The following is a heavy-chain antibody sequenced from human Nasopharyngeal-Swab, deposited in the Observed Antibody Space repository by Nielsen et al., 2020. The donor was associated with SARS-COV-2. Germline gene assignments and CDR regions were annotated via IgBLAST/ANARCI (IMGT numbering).Heavy chain of an antibody. D-gene: IGHD2-15*01. CDR2: IRSKGNNYAT. CDR1: GFTFSDSA. CDR3: TRCGGGCYSGRDY. Sequence: GKSLKISCAASGFTFSDSAIHWVRQASGKGLEWVGRIRSKGNNYATAYSASVKGRFIIFRDDPTNTAYLQMNSLKTEDTAMYYCTRCGGGCYSGRDYWGQGTLVTVSS. V-gene: IGHV3-73*01. J-gene: IGHJ4*02.